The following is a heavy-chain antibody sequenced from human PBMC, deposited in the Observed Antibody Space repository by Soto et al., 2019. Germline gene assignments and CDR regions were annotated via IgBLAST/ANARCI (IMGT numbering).Heavy chain of an antibody. CDR3: ARGNDFWSGYYYFDY. CDR2: IYYSGST. V-gene: IGHV4-59*01. D-gene: IGHD3-3*01. Sequence: SETLSLTCTVSGGSIISYYWSWIRQPPWKGLEWIGYIYYSGSTNYNPSLKSRVTISVDTSKNQFSLKLSSVTAADTAVYYCARGNDFWSGYYYFDYWGQGTLVTVSS. J-gene: IGHJ4*02. CDR1: GGSIISYY.